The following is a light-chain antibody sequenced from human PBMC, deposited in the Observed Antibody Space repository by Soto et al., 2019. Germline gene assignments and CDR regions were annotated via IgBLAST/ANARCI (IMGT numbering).Light chain of an antibody. V-gene: IGKV1-39*01. CDR3: QQSYSTPFT. Sequence: DIQMTQSPSSLSASVGDRVTITCRASQSIRSYLNWYQQKPGKAPNLLIYAASSLQSGVPSRFSGGGSGTDFTLTISILQPEDFATYYCQQSYSTPFTFGPVTKVDIK. CDR2: AAS. CDR1: QSIRSY. J-gene: IGKJ3*01.